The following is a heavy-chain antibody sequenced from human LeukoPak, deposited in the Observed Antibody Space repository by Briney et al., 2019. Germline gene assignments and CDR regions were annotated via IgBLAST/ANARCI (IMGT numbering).Heavy chain of an antibody. D-gene: IGHD4-17*01. V-gene: IGHV4-31*03. Sequence: SETLSLTCTVSGGSISSGGYCWSWIRQHPGKGLEWIGYIYYSGSTYYNPSLKSRVTISVDTSKNQFSLKLSSVTAADTAVYYCARWYGDYRGFGFDYWGQGTLVTVSS. CDR1: GGSISSGGYC. J-gene: IGHJ4*02. CDR3: ARWYGDYRGFGFDY. CDR2: IYYSGST.